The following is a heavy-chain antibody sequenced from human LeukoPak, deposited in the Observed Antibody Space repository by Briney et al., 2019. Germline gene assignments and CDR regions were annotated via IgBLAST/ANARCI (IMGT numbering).Heavy chain of an antibody. J-gene: IGHJ4*02. CDR3: AREGLTFGGVIVRYFDY. CDR1: GYTFPSYD. Sequence: ASVNVPYKPSGYTFPSYDFNLLRQAPPPPREWTGLMNPNSGNTDYAQKLLGKVTMPTDTSTSAAYMELRSLRSDDTAVYYCAREGLTFGGVIVRYFDYCGQGTLVTVSS. D-gene: IGHD3-16*02. V-gene: IGHV1-18*01. CDR2: MNPNSGNT.